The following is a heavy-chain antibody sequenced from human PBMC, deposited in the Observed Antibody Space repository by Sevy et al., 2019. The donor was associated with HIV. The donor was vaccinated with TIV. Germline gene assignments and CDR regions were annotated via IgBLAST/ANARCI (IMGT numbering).Heavy chain of an antibody. CDR2: IRSSKTI. V-gene: IGHV3-11*01. CDR1: GFTFSDYS. CDR3: ARDFKGSGNYYRKYYFDY. D-gene: IGHD3-10*01. Sequence: GESLKISCAASGFTFSDYSMSWIRQAPGKGLEWVSYIRSSKTIYYADSVKGRFTISRDNAKNSLYLQMNSLRAEDTAVYYCARDFKGSGNYYRKYYFDYWGQGTLVTVSS. J-gene: IGHJ4*02.